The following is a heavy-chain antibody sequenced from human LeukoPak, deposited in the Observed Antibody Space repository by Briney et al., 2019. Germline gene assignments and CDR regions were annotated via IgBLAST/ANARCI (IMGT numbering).Heavy chain of an antibody. CDR1: GGSISSYY. CDR3: ARDRGFHDTSGYYSNWFDP. Sequence: SETLSLTCTVSGGSISSYYWSWIRQPAEKGLEWIGRIYSSGSTTSNPSLKSRVTMSVDTSKSQVSLKLSSVTAADTAVYYCARDRGFHDTSGYYSNWFDPWGQGTLVTVSS. D-gene: IGHD3-22*01. J-gene: IGHJ5*02. V-gene: IGHV4-4*07. CDR2: IYSSGST.